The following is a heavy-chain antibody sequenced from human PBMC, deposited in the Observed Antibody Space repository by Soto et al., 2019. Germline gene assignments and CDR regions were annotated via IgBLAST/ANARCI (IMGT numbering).Heavy chain of an antibody. CDR3: ARAQMYSGAYHDF. CDR1: GYTFTNMG. J-gene: IGHJ4*01. Sequence: QVQLVQSGAEVENPGASVKVSCKASGYTFTNMGINWVRQAPGQGLEWMGWVTPYNGNANYAQKHQGRLTITTDTSTNTAYMELRSLRSDDTAVYYCARAQMYSGAYHDFWGHGTLVTVAS. D-gene: IGHD1-26*01. CDR2: VTPYNGNA. V-gene: IGHV1-18*01.